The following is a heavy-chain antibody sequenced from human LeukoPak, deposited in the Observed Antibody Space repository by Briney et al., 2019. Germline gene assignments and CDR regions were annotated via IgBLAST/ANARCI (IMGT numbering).Heavy chain of an antibody. CDR3: ARSPASWYFDY. CDR1: GFTFSGSG. J-gene: IGHJ4*02. Sequence: GGSLRLSCAASGFTFSGSGMHWVRQAPGKGLEWVAFIRYHGSDKYYADSVKGRFTISRDNSKNTLYLQMNSLRPEDTSVYFCARSPASWYFDYWGQGTLVTVSS. CDR2: IRYHGSDK. V-gene: IGHV3-30*02. D-gene: IGHD2-2*01.